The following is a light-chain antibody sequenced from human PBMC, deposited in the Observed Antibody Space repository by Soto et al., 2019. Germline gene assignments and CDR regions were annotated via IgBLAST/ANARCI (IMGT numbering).Light chain of an antibody. J-gene: IGKJ2*01. Sequence: DVVMTQSPLSLPVTLGQPASISCRSSQSPLYSDGNTYLSWFHQRPGQSPRRLIYKVSHRDSGVPDIFSGSGSGTDFTLQINMVEAEDLGVYYCMQGTYWPYTFGQGTKLEIK. V-gene: IGKV2-30*01. CDR1: QSPLYSDGNTY. CDR3: MQGTYWPYT. CDR2: KVS.